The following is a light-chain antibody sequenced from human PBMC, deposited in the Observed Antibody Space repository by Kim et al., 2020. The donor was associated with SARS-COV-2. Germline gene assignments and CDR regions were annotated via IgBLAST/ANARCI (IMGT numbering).Light chain of an antibody. CDR3: QQTYSTLYT. V-gene: IGKV1-39*01. CDR1: RGISSY. CDR2: GAS. Sequence: ASVGDRVTITCRASRGISSYLNWDQHKPGKSPKLLICGASSLASGVPSRFTASGSGTDFSLTIGSLQPEDSATYYCQQTYSTLYTFGQGTKVDIK. J-gene: IGKJ2*01.